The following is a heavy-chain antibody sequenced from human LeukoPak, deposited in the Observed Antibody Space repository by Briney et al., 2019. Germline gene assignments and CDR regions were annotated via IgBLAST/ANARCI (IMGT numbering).Heavy chain of an antibody. CDR2: IYYSGST. J-gene: IGHJ4*02. CDR1: GGSISSSSYY. Sequence: SETLSLTCTVSGGSISSSSYYWGWIRQPPGKGLEWIGSIYYSGSTYYNSSLKSRVTISVDTSKNQFSLKLSSVTAADTAVYYCARESRGYSYGSLDYWAREPWSPSPQ. V-gene: IGHV4-39*07. D-gene: IGHD5-18*01. CDR3: ARESRGYSYGSLDY.